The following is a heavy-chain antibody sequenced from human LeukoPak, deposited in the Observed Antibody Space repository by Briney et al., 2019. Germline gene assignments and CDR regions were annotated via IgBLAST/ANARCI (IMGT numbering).Heavy chain of an antibody. V-gene: IGHV3-53*01. CDR1: GFTGTPQR. D-gene: IGHD1-26*01. J-gene: IGHJ5*02. CDR2: SYRGGSP. CDR3: ARDLNNGSCHWFDP. Sequence: GAPRLSLGGLGFTGTPQRLGLGRQASGKGLEWVSVSYRGGSPYYADSVKGRFTISRDNSKNTLYLQMNSLRAEDTAIYYCARDLNNGSCHWFDPWGQGTLVTVSS.